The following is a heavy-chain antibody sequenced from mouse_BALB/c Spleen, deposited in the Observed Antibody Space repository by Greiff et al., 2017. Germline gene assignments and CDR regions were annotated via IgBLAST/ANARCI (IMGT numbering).Heavy chain of an antibody. CDR1: GFSLTGYG. CDR2: IWGDGST. V-gene: IGHV2-6-7*01. J-gene: IGHJ4*01. Sequence: QVQLKESGPGLVAPSQSLSITCTVSGFSLTGYGVNWVRQPPGKGLEWLGMIWGDGSTDYNSALKSRLSISKDNSKSQVFLKMNSLQTDDTARYYCARGYDYDEGGAMDYWGQGTSVTVSS. D-gene: IGHD2-4*01. CDR3: ARGYDYDEGGAMDY.